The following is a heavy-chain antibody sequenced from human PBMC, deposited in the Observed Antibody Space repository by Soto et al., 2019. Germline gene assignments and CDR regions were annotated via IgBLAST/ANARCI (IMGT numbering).Heavy chain of an antibody. J-gene: IGHJ5*02. CDR2: ISSSSSTI. CDR1: GFTFSSNS. CDR3: ARVIWSGHLTSDL. Sequence: EVQVVESGGGLVQPGGSLRLSCAASGFTFSSNSMNWVRQAPGKGLEWISYISSSSSTIYADSVKGRLTISRDNAKNSLYLQMNSLRDEDTDVYYCARVIWSGHLTSDLWGQGTLVTVSS. V-gene: IGHV3-48*02. D-gene: IGHD3-3*01.